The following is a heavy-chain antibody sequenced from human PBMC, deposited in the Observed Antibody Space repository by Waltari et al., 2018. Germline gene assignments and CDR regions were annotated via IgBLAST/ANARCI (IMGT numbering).Heavy chain of an antibody. D-gene: IGHD2-2*01. V-gene: IGHV3-74*01. CDR2: IHSDGGST. Sequence: WVRQVPGKGLGWVSRIHSDGGSTNYADSVKGRFTISRDNAKNTLYLQMNSLRAEDTAVYYCASCSSTSCRGWGQGTLVTVSS. J-gene: IGHJ4*02. CDR3: ASCSSTSCRG.